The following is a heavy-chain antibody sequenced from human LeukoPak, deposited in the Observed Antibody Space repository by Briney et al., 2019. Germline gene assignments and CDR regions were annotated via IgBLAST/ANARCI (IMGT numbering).Heavy chain of an antibody. CDR2: ISAYNGNT. J-gene: IGHJ5*02. Sequence: ASVKVSCKASGYTFTSYGISWVRQAPGQGLEWMGWISAYNGNTNYAQKLQGRVTMTTDTSTSTSYMELRSLIDDDTAVYYFARCENGVCYKDNWFDPWGQGTLVTVSS. V-gene: IGHV1-18*01. CDR1: GYTFTSYG. CDR3: ARCENGVCYKDNWFDP. D-gene: IGHD2-8*01.